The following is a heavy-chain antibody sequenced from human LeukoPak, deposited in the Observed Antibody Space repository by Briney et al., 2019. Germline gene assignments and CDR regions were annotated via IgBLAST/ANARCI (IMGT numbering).Heavy chain of an antibody. CDR3: ARDSGDGVVVVITTSYGMDV. D-gene: IGHD3-22*01. V-gene: IGHV1-2*02. CDR2: INPNSGGT. J-gene: IGHJ6*02. Sequence: GASVKVSCKASGYTFAGYYMHWVRQAPGQGLEWMGWINPNSGGTNYAQKFQGRVTMTRDTSISTAYMELSRLRSDDTAVYYCARDSGDGVVVVITTSYGMDVWGQGTTVTVSS. CDR1: GYTFAGYY.